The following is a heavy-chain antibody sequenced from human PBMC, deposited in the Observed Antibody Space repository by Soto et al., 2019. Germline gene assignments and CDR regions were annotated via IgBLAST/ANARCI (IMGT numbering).Heavy chain of an antibody. CDR3: ARLSWDNGIPNIGPGWYFQS. CDR2: ICPGDSDI. CDR1: GYTFTRYW. D-gene: IGHD4-17*01. V-gene: IGHV5-51*01. Sequence: PGESLKISCNGSGYTFTRYWVGWVRQMPGKGLECMGIICPGDSDIRYSPSFQGQVTISADKSISTAYLQWSSLKASDTAMYYCARLSWDNGIPNIGPGWYFQSWGNGTLVTVSS. J-gene: IGHJ1*01.